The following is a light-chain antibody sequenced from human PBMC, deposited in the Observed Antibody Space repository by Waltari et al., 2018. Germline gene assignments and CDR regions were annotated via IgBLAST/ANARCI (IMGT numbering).Light chain of an antibody. CDR3: HHYYIPPLT. Sequence: DIVLTQSPDSLAVSLGERATINCKSSQSLLSSFNSKTYIAWYQQKPGQPPKLLINWASGRGSGVPERFSGSGSETDFTLTISSLQAEDVAVYYCHHYYIPPLTFGQGTRLEIK. J-gene: IGKJ5*01. V-gene: IGKV4-1*01. CDR2: WAS. CDR1: QSLLSSFNSKTY.